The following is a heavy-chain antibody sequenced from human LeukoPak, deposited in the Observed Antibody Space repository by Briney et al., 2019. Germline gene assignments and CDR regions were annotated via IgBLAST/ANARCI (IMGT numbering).Heavy chain of an antibody. D-gene: IGHD3-10*01. J-gene: IGHJ4*02. V-gene: IGHV4-34*01. Sequence: SETLSLTCAVYGGSFSGYYWSWIRQPPGKGLEWIGEINHSGSTNYNPSLKSRVTISVDTSKNQFSLKLSSVTAADTAVYYCARGGAYYYGSGSYYLFDYWGQGTLVTVSS. CDR3: ARGGAYYYGSGSYYLFDY. CDR1: GGSFSGYY. CDR2: INHSGST.